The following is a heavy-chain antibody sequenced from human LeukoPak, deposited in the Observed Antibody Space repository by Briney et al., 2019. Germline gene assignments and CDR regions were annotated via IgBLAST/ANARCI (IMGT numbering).Heavy chain of an antibody. V-gene: IGHV1-2*02. J-gene: IGHJ5*02. CDR3: ARSPRSQPDHYDSSGYYWGWFDP. D-gene: IGHD3-22*01. CDR1: GYTFTGYY. Sequence: ASVKVSCKASGYTFTGYYMHWMRQAPGQGPEWMGWINPNSGGTSYAQKFQGRVTMTRDTSTSTVYMELSSLRSEDTAVYYCARSPRSQPDHYDSSGYYWGWFDPWGQGTLVTVSS. CDR2: INPNSGGT.